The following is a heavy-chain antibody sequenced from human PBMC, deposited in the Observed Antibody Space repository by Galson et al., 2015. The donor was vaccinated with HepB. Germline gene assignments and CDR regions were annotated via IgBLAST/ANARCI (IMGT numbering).Heavy chain of an antibody. CDR2: ISPYNGKT. CDR1: GYSFSDYN. Sequence: SVKVSCKASGYSFSDYNIYWVRQAPGRGLEWMGRISPYNGKTDYAQNFQGRVTMTTDTSTTTAYMELRSLRSDDTAVYYCARFIQQLCDYWGQGTLVTVSS. D-gene: IGHD6-13*01. V-gene: IGHV1-18*04. CDR3: ARFIQQLCDY. J-gene: IGHJ4*02.